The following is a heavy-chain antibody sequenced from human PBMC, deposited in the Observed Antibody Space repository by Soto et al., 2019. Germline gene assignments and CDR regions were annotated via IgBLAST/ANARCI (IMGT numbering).Heavy chain of an antibody. CDR3: ARFYIAARPCCIDA. CDR1: GYSFTSYW. CDR2: IDPSDSYT. V-gene: IGHV5-10-1*01. D-gene: IGHD6-6*01. Sequence: GESLKISCKGSGYSFTSYWISWVRQMSGKGLEWGGSIDPSDSYTIYSRSFQGHVTISADKSISTANLQLSSLKASDTAMYYCARFYIAARPCCIDAWGQGTTVTVSS. J-gene: IGHJ6*02.